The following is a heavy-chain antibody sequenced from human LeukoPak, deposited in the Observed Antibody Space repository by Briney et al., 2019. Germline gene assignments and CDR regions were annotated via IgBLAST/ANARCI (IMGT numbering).Heavy chain of an antibody. J-gene: IGHJ4*02. D-gene: IGHD3-22*01. CDR2: ISYDGSNK. Sequence: GGSLRLSCAASGFTFSSYPMHWVRQAPGKGLEWVAVISYDGSNKYYADSVKGRFTISRDNSKNTLYLQMNSLRAEDTAVFYCARAPPPSDSSGYYLGYYFDYWGQGTLGTVSS. CDR3: ARAPPPSDSSGYYLGYYFDY. V-gene: IGHV3-30-3*01. CDR1: GFTFSSYP.